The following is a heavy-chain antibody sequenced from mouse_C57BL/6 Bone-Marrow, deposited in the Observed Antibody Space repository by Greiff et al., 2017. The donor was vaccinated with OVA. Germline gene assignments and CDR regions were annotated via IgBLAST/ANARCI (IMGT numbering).Heavy chain of an antibody. D-gene: IGHD1-1*01. Sequence: EVHLVESGGDLVKPGGSLKLSCAASGFTFSSYGMSWVRQTPDKRLEWVATISSGGSYTYYPDSVKGRFTISRDNAKNTLYLQMSSLKSEDTAMDYCARQGYYGSSSWFAYWGQGTLVTVSA. CDR1: GFTFSSYG. CDR2: ISSGGSYT. V-gene: IGHV5-6*01. CDR3: ARQGYYGSSSWFAY. J-gene: IGHJ3*01.